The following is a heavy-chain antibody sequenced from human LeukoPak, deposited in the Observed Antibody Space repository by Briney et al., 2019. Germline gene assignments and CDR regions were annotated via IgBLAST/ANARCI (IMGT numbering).Heavy chain of an antibody. CDR1: GYTFTGYY. CDR3: ARDPPIGGADVFDI. CDR2: INPNSGGT. J-gene: IGHJ3*02. D-gene: IGHD3-10*01. Sequence: ASLKVSCKAAGYTFTGYYMHWVRQAPGQGLEWMGWINPNSGGTNYAQKCQVRVTMTRDTSISTAYMELSRLTSDDTAVYYCARDPPIGGADVFDIWGQGTMVSVSS. V-gene: IGHV1-2*02.